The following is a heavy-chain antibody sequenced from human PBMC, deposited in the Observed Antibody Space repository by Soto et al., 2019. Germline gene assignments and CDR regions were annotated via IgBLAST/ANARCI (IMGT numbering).Heavy chain of an antibody. CDR3: ARAVSMVRGVIPYYYGMDV. D-gene: IGHD3-10*01. CDR2: TYYRSKWYN. CDR1: GDSVSSNSAA. V-gene: IGHV6-1*01. J-gene: IGHJ6*02. Sequence: LSLTCAISGDSVSSNSAAWNWIRQSPSRGLEWLGRTYYRSKWYNDYAVSVKSRITINPDTSKNQFSLQLNSVTPEDTAVYYCARAVSMVRGVIPYYYGMDVWGQGTTVTVSS.